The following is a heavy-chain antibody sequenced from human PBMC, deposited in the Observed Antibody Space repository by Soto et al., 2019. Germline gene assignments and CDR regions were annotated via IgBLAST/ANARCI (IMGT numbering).Heavy chain of an antibody. D-gene: IGHD2-2*01. Sequence: VGSLRLSGAASGFTFSNYAMTWVRQGPGKGLEWVSAISGSGGSAYYADSVKGRFTISRDNSKNTLYPQMNSLRADDSGVYYCAKDPYSGVLVPVAIGFDPWGPGTLVTVSS. CDR2: ISGSGGSA. CDR1: GFTFSNYA. J-gene: IGHJ5*02. CDR3: AKDPYSGVLVPVAIGFDP. V-gene: IGHV3-23*01.